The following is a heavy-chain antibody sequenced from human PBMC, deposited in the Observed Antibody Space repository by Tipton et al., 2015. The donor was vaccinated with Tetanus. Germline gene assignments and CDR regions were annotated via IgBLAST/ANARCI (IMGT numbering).Heavy chain of an antibody. V-gene: IGHV4-31*03. CDR3: AKDRLCGGECYSL. J-gene: IGHJ4*02. Sequence: LRLSCTVSGDSFSGGGYWTWIRQHPGKGLEWIGYIYYSGHTYYNPSLRGRVDISLDTSQNQVSLNLRSVTAADTAVYYCAKDRLCGGECYSLWGRGTLVTVSS. CDR2: IYYSGHT. CDR1: GDSFSGGGY. D-gene: IGHD2-21*01.